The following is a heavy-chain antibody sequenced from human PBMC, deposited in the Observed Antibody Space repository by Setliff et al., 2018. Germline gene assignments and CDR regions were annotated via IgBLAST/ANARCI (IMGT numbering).Heavy chain of an antibody. J-gene: IGHJ4*02. CDR3: ARRKYGDYTDY. CDR2: IYIGGSA. Sequence: PSETLSLTCTVSGGSISSYYWSWIRQPAGKGLEWIGHIYIGGSANYNPSLKSRVTMSIDPSKNQFSLKVNSVTAADTAVYYCARRKYGDYTDYWGQGTLVTVSS. CDR1: GGSISSYY. D-gene: IGHD4-17*01. V-gene: IGHV4-4*07.